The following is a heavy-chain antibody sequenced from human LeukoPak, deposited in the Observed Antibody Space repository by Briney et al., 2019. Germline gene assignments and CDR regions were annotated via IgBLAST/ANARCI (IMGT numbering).Heavy chain of an antibody. Sequence: GGSLRLSCAASGFTFNNARMSWVRQAPGKGLEWVARIKSKTDGGTTDYAAPVKGRFTISRDDSKNMLYLRMNSLKTEDTAEYYCTTRSESQRGPAFDIWGQGAMVTVSS. CDR2: IKSKTDGGTT. V-gene: IGHV3-15*01. J-gene: IGHJ3*02. D-gene: IGHD3-3*01. CDR1: GFTFNNAR. CDR3: TTRSESQRGPAFDI.